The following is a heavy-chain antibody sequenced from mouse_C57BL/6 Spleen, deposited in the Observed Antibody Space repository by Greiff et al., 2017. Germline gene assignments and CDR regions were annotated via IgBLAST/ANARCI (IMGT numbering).Heavy chain of an antibody. Sequence: QVQLKQPGAELVKPGASVKLSCKASGYTFTSYWMHWVKQRPGQGLEWIGMIHPNSGSTNYNEKFKSKATLTVDKSSSTAYMQSSSLTSEDSAVYYCARPSPYYAMDYWGQGTSVTVSA. CDR2: IHPNSGST. CDR3: ARPSPYYAMDY. D-gene: IGHD4-1*01. J-gene: IGHJ4*01. V-gene: IGHV1-64*01. CDR1: GYTFTSYW.